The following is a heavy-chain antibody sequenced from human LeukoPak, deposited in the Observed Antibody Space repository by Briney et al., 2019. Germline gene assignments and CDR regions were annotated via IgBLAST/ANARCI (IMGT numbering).Heavy chain of an antibody. CDR3: ARGPFGSGSFLDC. CDR2: MNPNSGDT. D-gene: IGHD3-10*01. Sequence: ASVKVSCKASGYIFSSNDINWVRQAAGQGLEWMGWMNPNSGDTGYTQKFQGRVAMTRSTPITTAYMELSSLRSEDTAVYYCARGPFGSGSFLDCWGQGTLVTVSS. V-gene: IGHV1-8*01. CDR1: GYIFSSND. J-gene: IGHJ4*02.